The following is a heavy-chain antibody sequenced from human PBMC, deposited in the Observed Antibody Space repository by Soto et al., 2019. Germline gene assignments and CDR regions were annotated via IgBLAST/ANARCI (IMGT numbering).Heavy chain of an antibody. D-gene: IGHD3-3*01. V-gene: IGHV4-61*01. CDR1: GGSVSSESHY. Sequence: SETLSLTCTVSGGSVSSESHYWSWIRRTPGKGLEWIGYIYYTGSTNYNPSLKGRVTMSVDTSRDQVSLRLRSVTRADTAVYYCARDQYDFRSGSCYYAMEVWGQGTKVTVSS. CDR2: IYYTGST. J-gene: IGHJ6*02. CDR3: ARDQYDFRSGSCYYAMEV.